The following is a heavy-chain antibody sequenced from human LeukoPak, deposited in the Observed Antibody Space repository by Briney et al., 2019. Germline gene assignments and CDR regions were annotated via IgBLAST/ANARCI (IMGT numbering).Heavy chain of an antibody. CDR1: GFTFSSYG. V-gene: IGHV3-23*01. J-gene: IGHJ4*02. D-gene: IGHD2-2*01. CDR3: AKTTYCSSTSCYEGVFDY. CDR2: ISGSGGST. Sequence: GGTLRLSCAASGFTFSSYGMSWVRQAPGKGLEWVSAISGSGGSTYYADSVKGRFTISRDNSKNTLYLQMNSPRAEDTAVYYCAKTTYCSSTSCYEGVFDYWGQGTLVTVSS.